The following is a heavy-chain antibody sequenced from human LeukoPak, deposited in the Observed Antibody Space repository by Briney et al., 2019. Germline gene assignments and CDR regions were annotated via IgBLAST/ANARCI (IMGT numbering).Heavy chain of an antibody. J-gene: IGHJ6*02. D-gene: IGHD4-17*01. CDR3: ARCEPPKAGDSGSPVDYYYGMDV. CDR2: ISYNGSNK. Sequence: GGSLRLSCAASGFTFSSYAMHWVRQAPGKGLEWVAVISYNGSNKYYADSVKGRFTISRDNSKNTLYLQMNSLRAEDTAVYYCARCEPPKAGDSGSPVDYYYGMDVWGQGTTVTVSS. CDR1: GFTFSSYA. V-gene: IGHV3-30*04.